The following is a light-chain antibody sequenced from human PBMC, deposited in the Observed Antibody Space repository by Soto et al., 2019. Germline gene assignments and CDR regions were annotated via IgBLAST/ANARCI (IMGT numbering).Light chain of an antibody. V-gene: IGKV3-20*01. J-gene: IGKJ1*01. Sequence: EIVLTQPGTLSLSPGERATLSCMSSQTISYSYLAWYQQKPGQAPRLLIYGASIRATGIPDRFSGSGSGTDFTLTISRLEPEDFAVYYCQQYGNAPWTFGQGTKVDIK. CDR2: GAS. CDR3: QQYGNAPWT. CDR1: QTISYSY.